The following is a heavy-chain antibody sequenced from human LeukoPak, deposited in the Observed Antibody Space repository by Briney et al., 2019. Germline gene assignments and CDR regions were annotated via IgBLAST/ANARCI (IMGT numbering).Heavy chain of an antibody. CDR3: AKFSSRVERRGYFDY. CDR2: ISGSGGST. Sequence: EGSLRLSCAASGFTFSSYAMSWVRQAPGKGLEWVSAISGSGGSTYYADSVKGRFTISRDNSKNTLYLQMNSLRAEDTAVYYCAKFSSRVERRGYFDYWGQGTLVTVSS. J-gene: IGHJ4*02. V-gene: IGHV3-23*01. CDR1: GFTFSSYA. D-gene: IGHD1-1*01.